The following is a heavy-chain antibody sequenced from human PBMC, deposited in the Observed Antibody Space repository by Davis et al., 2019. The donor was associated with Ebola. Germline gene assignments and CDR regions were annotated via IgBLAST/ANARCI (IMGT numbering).Heavy chain of an antibody. CDR3: ARAGFGEIYFDY. J-gene: IGHJ4*02. CDR2: IGTAGDT. CDR1: GFTFSSYD. Sequence: PGGSLRLSCAASGFTFSSYDMHWVRQATGKGLEWVSAIGTAGDTYYPGSVKGRFTISREKAKNSLYLQMNGLRGEDTAVYYCARAGFGEIYFDYWGQGTLVTVSS. V-gene: IGHV3-13*01. D-gene: IGHD3-10*01.